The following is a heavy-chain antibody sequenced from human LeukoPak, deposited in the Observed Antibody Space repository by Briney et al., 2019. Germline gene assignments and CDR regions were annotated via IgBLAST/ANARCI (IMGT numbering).Heavy chain of an antibody. CDR1: GYTFTGYY. V-gene: IGHV1-2*02. D-gene: IGHD7-27*01. Sequence: ASVKVSCKASGYTFTGYYMHWVRQAPGQGLEWMGWINPNSGGTNYAQKFQGRVTMTRDTSISTAYMELSRLRSDDSAVYYCARDPGVGDAFDIWGQGTMVTVSS. CDR3: ARDPGVGDAFDI. J-gene: IGHJ3*02. CDR2: INPNSGGT.